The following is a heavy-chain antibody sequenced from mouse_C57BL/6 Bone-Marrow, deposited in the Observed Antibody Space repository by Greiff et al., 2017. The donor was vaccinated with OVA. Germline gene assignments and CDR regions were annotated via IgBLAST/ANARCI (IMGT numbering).Heavy chain of an antibody. Sequence: DVKLVESGGGLVKPGGSLKLSCAASGFTFSDYGMHWVRQAPEKGLEWVAYISSGSSTIYYADTVKGRFTISRDNAKNTLFLQMTSLRSEDTAMYYCASGYGSSYGFAYWGQGTLVTVSA. D-gene: IGHD1-1*01. V-gene: IGHV5-17*01. CDR1: GFTFSDYG. CDR3: ASGYGSSYGFAY. J-gene: IGHJ3*01. CDR2: ISSGSSTI.